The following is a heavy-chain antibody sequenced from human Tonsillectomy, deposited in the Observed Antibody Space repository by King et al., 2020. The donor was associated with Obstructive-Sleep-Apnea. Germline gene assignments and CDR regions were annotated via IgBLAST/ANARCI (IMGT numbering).Heavy chain of an antibody. J-gene: IGHJ4*02. V-gene: IGHV3-7*01. CDR3: EGDSSSHAY. CDR1: GFDFSSHW. Sequence: VQLVESGGGLAQPGGSLRLSCVVSGFDFSSHWMSWVRQAPGRGLEWLANINPDGSVKYYVDSVKGRFTTSRDNGKNSLYLQMNSLRDEDTAMYYCEGDSSSHAYWDQGTMVTVSS. CDR2: INPDGSVK. D-gene: IGHD6-13*01.